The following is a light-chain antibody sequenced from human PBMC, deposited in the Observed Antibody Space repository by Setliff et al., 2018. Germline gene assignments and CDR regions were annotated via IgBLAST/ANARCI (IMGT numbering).Light chain of an antibody. J-gene: IGLJ1*01. CDR3: CSYAGIYTYV. Sequence: QSALTQPRSVSGSPGQSVTISFTGTNSDVGGYKYVSWYQQHPGKAPRFMIYDVSKRPSGVPDRFSGSKSGNTASLTISGLQAEDEADYYCCSYAGIYTYVFGSGTKV. CDR2: DVS. CDR1: NSDVGGYKY. V-gene: IGLV2-11*01.